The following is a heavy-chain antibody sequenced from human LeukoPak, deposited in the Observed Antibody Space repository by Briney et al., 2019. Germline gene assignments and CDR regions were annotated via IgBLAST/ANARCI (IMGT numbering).Heavy chain of an antibody. D-gene: IGHD6-13*01. V-gene: IGHV4-61*05. J-gene: IGHJ4*02. CDR3: ARGVKGSSWYYFDY. Sequence: SETLSLTCTVSGGSITRSSYYWGWIRQPPGKGLEWIGYIYYSGSTNYNPSLKSRVTISVDTSKNQFSLKLSSVTAADTAVYYCARGVKGSSWYYFDYWGQGTLVTVSS. CDR1: GGSITRSSYY. CDR2: IYYSGST.